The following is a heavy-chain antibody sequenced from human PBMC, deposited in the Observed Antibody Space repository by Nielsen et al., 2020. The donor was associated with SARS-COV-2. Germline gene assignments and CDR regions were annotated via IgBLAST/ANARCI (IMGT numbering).Heavy chain of an antibody. J-gene: IGHJ4*02. Sequence: ASVKVSCKASGYTFTGYYIHWVRQAPGQGLEWMGWINPNTGNTKYAQKFQDWVTMTRDTSISTAYIELSRLRSDDMAVYFCARRGHDNSGYYWDYWGQGTLVTVSS. CDR2: INPNTGNT. D-gene: IGHD3-22*01. CDR3: ARRGHDNSGYYWDY. V-gene: IGHV1-2*04. CDR1: GYTFTGYY.